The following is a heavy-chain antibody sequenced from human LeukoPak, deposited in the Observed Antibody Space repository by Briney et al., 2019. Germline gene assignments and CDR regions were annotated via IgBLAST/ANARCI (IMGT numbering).Heavy chain of an antibody. CDR1: GGSISSYY. V-gene: IGHV4-59*01. CDR2: IYYSGST. D-gene: IGHD1-26*01. J-gene: IGHJ5*02. Sequence: KPSETLSLTWTVPGGSISSYYWSWIRQPPGKGLEWIGYIYYSGSTNYNPSLKSRVTISVDTSKNQFSLKLSSVTAADTAVYYCARGASGSYFWFDPWGQGTLVTVSS. CDR3: ARGASGSYFWFDP.